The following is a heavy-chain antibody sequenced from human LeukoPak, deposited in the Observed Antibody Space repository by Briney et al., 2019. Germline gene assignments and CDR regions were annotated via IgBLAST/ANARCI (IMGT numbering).Heavy chain of an antibody. V-gene: IGHV4-4*07. D-gene: IGHD3-3*01. J-gene: IGHJ4*02. Sequence: SETLSLTCTVTGGSISSYYWSWIRQPAGKGLEWIGRIYTSGSTNYNPSLKSRVTMSVDTSKNQFSLKLSSVTAADTAVYYCARERTGITIFGVVDYSGQGTLVTVSS. CDR1: GGSISSYY. CDR3: ARERTGITIFGVVDY. CDR2: IYTSGST.